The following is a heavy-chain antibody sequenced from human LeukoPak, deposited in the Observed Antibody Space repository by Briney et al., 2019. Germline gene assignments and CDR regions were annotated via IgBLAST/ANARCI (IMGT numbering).Heavy chain of an antibody. D-gene: IGHD4-17*01. V-gene: IGHV3-23*01. Sequence: LTGGSLRLSCAASGFTFTKYAMSWVRQAAGKGLEWVSAIGGSGTKTFYAESVKGRFTISRDNSKNTLYLQMNSLRAEDTAVYYCAKDQYGDYFDYWGQGTLVTVSS. CDR1: GFTFTKYA. J-gene: IGHJ4*02. CDR3: AKDQYGDYFDY. CDR2: IGGSGTKT.